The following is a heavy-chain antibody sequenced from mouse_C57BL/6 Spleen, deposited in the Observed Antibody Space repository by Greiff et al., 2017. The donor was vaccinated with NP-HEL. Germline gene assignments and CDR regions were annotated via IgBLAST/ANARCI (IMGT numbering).Heavy chain of an antibody. Sequence: QVQLQQSGAELVRPGAPVTLSCKASGYTFTDYEMHWVKQTPVHGLEWIGAIDPETGGTAYNQKFKGKAILTADKSSSTAYMELRSLTSEDSAVYYCTRYYGSSHWYFDVWGTGTTVTVSS. CDR1: GYTFTDYE. CDR3: TRYYGSSHWYFDV. CDR2: IDPETGGT. J-gene: IGHJ1*03. V-gene: IGHV1-15*01. D-gene: IGHD1-1*01.